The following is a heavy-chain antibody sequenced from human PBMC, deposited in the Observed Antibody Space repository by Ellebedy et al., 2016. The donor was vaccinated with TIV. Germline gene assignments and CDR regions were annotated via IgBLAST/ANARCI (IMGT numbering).Heavy chain of an antibody. CDR3: TAGLQPEDYGSYFDL. CDR1: RFTFSSYA. J-gene: IGHJ2*01. CDR2: IKSNTDGGTT. V-gene: IGHV3-15*01. D-gene: IGHD4-17*01. Sequence: PGESLKISCAASRFTFSSYAMSWVRQAPGKGLEWIGRIKSNTDGGTTDYAVPVKGRFIISRDDSKDTLYLELNSLKTEDTGVYFCTAGLQPEDYGSYFDLWGRGSLVTVSS.